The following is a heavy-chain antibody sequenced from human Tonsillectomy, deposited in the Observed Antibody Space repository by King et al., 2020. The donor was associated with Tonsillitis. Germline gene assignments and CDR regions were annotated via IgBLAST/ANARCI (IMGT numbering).Heavy chain of an antibody. CDR1: GYTFSGYY. D-gene: IGHD1-26*01. Sequence: QLVQSGAEVKKPGASVKVSCKASGYTFSGYYMHWVRKAPGQGLEWMGWINPNSGDTNYAQKFQGWATMTRDTSINTAYMELSRLRSDDTAVYYCARGSGSYYPGNWFDPWGQGTLVTVSS. CDR3: ARGSGSYYPGNWFDP. CDR2: INPNSGDT. J-gene: IGHJ5*02. V-gene: IGHV1-2*04.